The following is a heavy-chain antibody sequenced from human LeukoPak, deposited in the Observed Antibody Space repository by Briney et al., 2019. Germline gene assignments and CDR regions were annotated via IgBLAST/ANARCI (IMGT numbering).Heavy chain of an antibody. CDR3: ARGPAWGYDPWDFYYYMDV. CDR2: INPNTGGT. CDR1: GYTFTGYY. V-gene: IGHV1-2*02. Sequence: GASVKVSCKASGYTFTGYYMHWMRQAPGQGLEWMGWINPNTGGTKYALQLQGRVTMTRETSIITAYMELSGLLSDDTAVYYCARGPAWGYDPWDFYYYMDVWGKGTTVTVSS. J-gene: IGHJ6*03. D-gene: IGHD5-12*01.